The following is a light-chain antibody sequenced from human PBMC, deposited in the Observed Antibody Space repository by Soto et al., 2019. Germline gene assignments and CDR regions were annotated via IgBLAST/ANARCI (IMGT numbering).Light chain of an antibody. Sequence: EIVMTQSPATLSVSPGERATLSCRASQSVSSNFAWYQQKPGQAHRLLIHGASTRATGIPARFSGSGSGTAFTLTISSLQSEDFAVYYCQQYNNWPPTFGQGIKVEIK. V-gene: IGKV3-15*01. J-gene: IGKJ1*01. CDR2: GAS. CDR1: QSVSSN. CDR3: QQYNNWPPT.